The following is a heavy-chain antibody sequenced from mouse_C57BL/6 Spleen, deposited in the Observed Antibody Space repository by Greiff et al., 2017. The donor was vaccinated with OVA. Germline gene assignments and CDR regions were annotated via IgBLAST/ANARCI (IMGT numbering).Heavy chain of an antibody. Sequence: EVQVVESGGGLVKPGGSLKLSCAASGFTFSDYGMHWVRQAPEKGLEWVAYISSGSSTIYYADTVKGRFTISRDNAKNTLFLQMTSLRSEDTAMYYCAKKDAYAMDYWGQGTSVTVSS. CDR1: GFTFSDYG. V-gene: IGHV5-17*01. CDR3: AKKDAYAMDY. J-gene: IGHJ4*01. CDR2: ISSGSSTI.